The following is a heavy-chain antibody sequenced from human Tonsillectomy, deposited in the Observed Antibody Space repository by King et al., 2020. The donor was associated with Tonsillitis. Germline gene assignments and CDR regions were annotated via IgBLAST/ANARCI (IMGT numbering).Heavy chain of an antibody. J-gene: IGHJ4*02. Sequence: VQLQESGPGLVKPSETLSLTCTVSGGSINSYYWGWIRQPPGKGLEWIGYIYYSGSTNYNPPLKSRVTISVDTSKAQFSLKLSSVTAADTAVYYCARVPPVAGNKFFFDYGGQGPRVPVSS. D-gene: IGHD1-14*01. V-gene: IGHV4-59*01. CDR2: IYYSGST. CDR3: ARVPPVAGNKFFFDY. CDR1: GGSINSYY.